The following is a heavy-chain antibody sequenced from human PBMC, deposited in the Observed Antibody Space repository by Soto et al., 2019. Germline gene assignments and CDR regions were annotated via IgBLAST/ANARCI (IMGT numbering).Heavy chain of an antibody. CDR1: GDSVSSNSAA. J-gene: IGHJ4*02. V-gene: IGHV6-1*01. D-gene: IGHD6-13*01. Sequence: QTLSLTCAISGDSVSSNSAAWNWIRQSPSRGLEWLGRTYYRSKWYNDYAVSVKSRITINPDTSKNQFSLQLNSVTPEDTAVYYCARETGYSSSWTGDYFDYWGQGTLVTVSS. CDR2: TYYRSKWYN. CDR3: ARETGYSSSWTGDYFDY.